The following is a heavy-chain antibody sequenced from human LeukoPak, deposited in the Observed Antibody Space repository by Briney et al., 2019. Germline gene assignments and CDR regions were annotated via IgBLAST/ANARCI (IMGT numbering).Heavy chain of an antibody. D-gene: IGHD3-22*01. CDR1: GASISSYY. Sequence: SETPSLTCTVSGASISSYYWSWIRQPPGKGLEWIGYIYYSGSTNYNPALKSRVTISEDTSKNQISLKLSSVTAADTAVYYCARVRGCYDSSGYDYWGQGTLVTVSS. CDR2: IYYSGST. V-gene: IGHV4-59*01. CDR3: ARVRGCYDSSGYDY. J-gene: IGHJ4*02.